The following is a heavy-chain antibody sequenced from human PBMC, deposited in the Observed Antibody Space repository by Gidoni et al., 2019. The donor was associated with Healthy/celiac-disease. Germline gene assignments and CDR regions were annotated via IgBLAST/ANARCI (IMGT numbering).Heavy chain of an antibody. J-gene: IGHJ6*02. CDR3: ARETGYSLYGMDV. CDR2: IYYSGST. V-gene: IGHV4-59*01. D-gene: IGHD3-9*01. Sequence: QVQLQESGPGLVKPSETLSLTCTVSGGSISSYYWSWIRQPPGKGLEWIGYIYYSGSTNYNPSLKSRATISVDTSKNQFSLKLSSVTAADTAVYYCARETGYSLYGMDVWGQGTTVTVSS. CDR1: GGSISSYY.